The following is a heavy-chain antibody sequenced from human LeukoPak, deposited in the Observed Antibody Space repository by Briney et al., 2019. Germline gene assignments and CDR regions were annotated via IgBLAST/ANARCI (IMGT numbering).Heavy chain of an antibody. D-gene: IGHD1-26*01. Sequence: PSETLSLTCTVSGGSISSYYWSWIRQPPGKGLEWIGYIYYSGSTNYNPSLESRVTISVDTSKNQFSLKLSSVTAADTAVYYCARALHSGSYLWHYYGVDVWGQGTTVTVSS. J-gene: IGHJ6*02. CDR3: ARALHSGSYLWHYYGVDV. V-gene: IGHV4-59*08. CDR2: IYYSGST. CDR1: GGSISSYY.